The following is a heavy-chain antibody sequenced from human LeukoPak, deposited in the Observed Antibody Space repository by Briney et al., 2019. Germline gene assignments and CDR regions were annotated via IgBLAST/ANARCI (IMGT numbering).Heavy chain of an antibody. V-gene: IGHV3-23*01. CDR3: AKRGVVIRVILVGFHKEAYYFDS. CDR1: GFTFSSYA. D-gene: IGHD3-22*01. Sequence: PGGSLRLSCAASGFTFSSYAMSWVRQAPGKGLEWVSAISGSGGSTYYADSVKGRFTISRDNSKNTLYLQMNSLGAEDAAVYFCAKRGVVIRVILVGFHKEAYYFDSWGQGALVIVSS. CDR2: ISGSGGST. J-gene: IGHJ4*02.